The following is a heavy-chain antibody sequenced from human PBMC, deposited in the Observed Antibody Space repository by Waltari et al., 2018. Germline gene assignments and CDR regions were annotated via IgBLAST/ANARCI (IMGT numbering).Heavy chain of an antibody. CDR1: GGSISSSSYY. CDR2: IYYSGST. V-gene: IGHV4-39*07. D-gene: IGHD6-19*01. J-gene: IGHJ5*02. CDR3: ARDKSIAVAGKLSWFDP. Sequence: QLQLQESGPGLVTPSETLSLTCTVSGGSISSSSYYWGWIRQPPGKGLEWIGSIYYSGSTYYNPSLKSRVTISVDTSKNQFSLKLSSVTAADTAVYYCARDKSIAVAGKLSWFDPWGQGTLVTVSS.